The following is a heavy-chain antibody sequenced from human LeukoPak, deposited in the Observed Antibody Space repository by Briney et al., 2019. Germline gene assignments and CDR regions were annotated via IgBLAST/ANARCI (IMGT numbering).Heavy chain of an antibody. D-gene: IGHD3-22*01. J-gene: IGHJ4*02. Sequence: GASVTVSCTASGGTFSSYAISWVRQATGQGLEWMGRIIPILGIANYAQKFQGRVTITADKSTSTAYMELSSLRSEDTAVYYCARGSADSSGYSIHYWGQGTLVTVSS. CDR2: IIPILGIA. CDR3: ARGSADSSGYSIHY. CDR1: GGTFSSYA. V-gene: IGHV1-69*04.